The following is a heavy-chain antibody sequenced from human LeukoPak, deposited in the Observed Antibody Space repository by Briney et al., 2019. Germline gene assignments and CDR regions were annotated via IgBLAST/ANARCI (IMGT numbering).Heavy chain of an antibody. CDR2: ISFVGGST. V-gene: IGHV3-23*01. CDR1: GFSFSNYA. D-gene: IGHD3-22*01. J-gene: IGHJ4*02. Sequence: GGSLRLSCAASGFSFSNYAMSWGRQAPGKGLEWGSLISFVGGSTYYTDSVEGRVTISRDTSKNTLSLQMNSLRAEDTAVYYCAKSLARGYYGGGYFFDSWGQGTPVTVSS. CDR3: AKSLARGYYGGGYFFDS.